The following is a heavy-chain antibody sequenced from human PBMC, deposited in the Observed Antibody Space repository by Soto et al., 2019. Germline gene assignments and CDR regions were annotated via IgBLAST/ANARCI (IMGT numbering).Heavy chain of an antibody. V-gene: IGHV3-33*01. CDR2: IWYDGSNK. Sequence: GGSLRLSCAASGFTFSSYGMHWVRQAPGKGLEWVAVIWYDGSNKYYADSVKGRFTISRDNSKNTLYLQMNSLRAEDTAVYYCARDSIAAAYPLVDYYGMDVWGQGTTVTVSS. CDR1: GFTFSSYG. J-gene: IGHJ6*02. CDR3: ARDSIAAAYPLVDYYGMDV. D-gene: IGHD6-13*01.